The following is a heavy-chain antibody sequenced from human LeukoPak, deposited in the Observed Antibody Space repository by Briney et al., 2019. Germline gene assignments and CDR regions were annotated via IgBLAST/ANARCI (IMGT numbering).Heavy chain of an antibody. D-gene: IGHD3-3*01. CDR2: ISSSSGYT. V-gene: IGHV3-11*03. CDR3: ARRYYDFLSGYYNWYFDL. CDR1: GFTFSGYY. Sequence: GGSLRLSCAASGFTFSGYYMYWIRQAPGKGLEWVSYISSSSGYTNYADFVKGRFTISRDNAKISLNLQMNSLRAEDTAIYYCARRYYDFLSGYYNWYFDLWGRGTLVTVSS. J-gene: IGHJ2*01.